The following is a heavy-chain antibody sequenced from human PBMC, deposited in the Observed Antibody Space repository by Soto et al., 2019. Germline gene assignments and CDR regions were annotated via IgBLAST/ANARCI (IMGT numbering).Heavy chain of an antibody. J-gene: IGHJ6*02. CDR3: ARGRYGPRYYGMYV. Sequence: SETLCLTCTVSGGPIRSNYWSWVRQPPEKGLEWIGYIYYTGTTNYNTSLKSRVSISVDTSKNQFSLKLSSVTAADTAVYYCARGRYGPRYYGMYVWGQGTTVTVSS. CDR1: GGPIRSNY. V-gene: IGHV4-59*01. CDR2: IYYTGTT. D-gene: IGHD3-16*01.